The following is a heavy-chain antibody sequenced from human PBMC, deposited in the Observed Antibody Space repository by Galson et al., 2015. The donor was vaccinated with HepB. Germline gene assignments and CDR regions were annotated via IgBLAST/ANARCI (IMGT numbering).Heavy chain of an antibody. D-gene: IGHD2-21*02. CDR2: IYYSGST. CDR3: ARGALVVVTARPLTNWFDP. Sequence: TLSLTCTVSGGSISSGGYYWSWIRQHPGKGLEWIGYIYYSGSTYYNPSLKSRVTISVDTSKNQFSLKLSSVTAADTAVYYWARGALVVVTARPLTNWFDPWGQGTLVTVSS. V-gene: IGHV4-31*03. J-gene: IGHJ5*02. CDR1: GGSISSGGYY.